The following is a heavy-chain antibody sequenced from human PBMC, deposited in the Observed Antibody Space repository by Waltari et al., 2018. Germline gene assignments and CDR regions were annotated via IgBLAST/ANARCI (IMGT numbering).Heavy chain of an antibody. D-gene: IGHD2-15*01. V-gene: IGHV3-7*01. J-gene: IGHJ4*02. CDR2: INADGSEK. CDR3: ARLHSANY. Sequence: EVQVMESGGDLVQPGGSLRLSCAAAGFTFSSYRMTWVRQAPGKGLEWVANINADGSEKEYVDSVKGRFTISRDNAKNSLYLQMNSLRVEDTAVYYCARLHSANYWGQGTLVTVSS. CDR1: GFTFSSYR.